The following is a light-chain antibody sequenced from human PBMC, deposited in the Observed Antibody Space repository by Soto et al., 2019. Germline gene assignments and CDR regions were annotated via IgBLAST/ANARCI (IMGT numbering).Light chain of an antibody. J-gene: IGLJ1*01. V-gene: IGLV2-14*01. Sequence: PVLTKPASGNRFPGQSITITKTRTSSDVGGYNYVSWYQQHPGKAPRLMIYDVSNRPSGVSNRFSGSKSGNTASLTISGLQAEDEADYYCSSYTSSSTSGYVFGTGTKVTVL. CDR2: DVS. CDR1: SSDVGGYNY. CDR3: SSYTSSSTSGYV.